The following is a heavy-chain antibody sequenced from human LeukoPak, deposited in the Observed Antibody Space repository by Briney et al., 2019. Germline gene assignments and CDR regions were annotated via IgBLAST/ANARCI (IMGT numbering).Heavy chain of an antibody. CDR2: ISSSSSTL. CDR1: GFTFSSYS. J-gene: IGHJ4*02. CDR3: ARDSYRTWIQLWDY. D-gene: IGHD5-18*01. V-gene: IGHV3-48*02. Sequence: GGSLRLSCAASGFTFSSYSMNWVRQAPGKGLEWVSYISSSSSTLYYADSVKGRFTISRDNAKTSLYLQMNSLRDEDTAVYYCARDSYRTWIQLWDYWGQGTLVTVSS.